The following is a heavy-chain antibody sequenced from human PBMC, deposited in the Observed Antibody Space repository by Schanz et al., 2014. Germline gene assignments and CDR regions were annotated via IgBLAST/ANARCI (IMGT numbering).Heavy chain of an antibody. CDR3: VKGGTNALDS. D-gene: IGHD1-1*01. V-gene: IGHV3-30*18. CDR2: ISHDGSNK. CDR1: RFTFNAYD. Sequence: QVHLVESGGGVVRPGGSLRLSCAASRFTFNAYDMYWIRQAPGKGLEWVALISHDGSNKNSADSVKGRFTISRDNSKSTLDLQMNSRRGDDTAIYYCVKGGTNALDSWGQGTLVTVSS. J-gene: IGHJ4*02.